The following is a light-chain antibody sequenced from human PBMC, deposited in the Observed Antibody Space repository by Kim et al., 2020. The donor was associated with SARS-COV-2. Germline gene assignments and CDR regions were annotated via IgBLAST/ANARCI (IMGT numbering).Light chain of an antibody. J-gene: IGKJ1*01. CDR1: QSVSSS. CDR3: QQYENLPRT. CDR2: GAS. V-gene: IGKV3-15*01. Sequence: VSPGEGATPSCRASQSVSSSLAWYRQTPGQPPRLLIYGASTRATGIPARFSGSGSGTDFTLTITGLQSEDFTIYYCQQYENLPRTFGQGTKVDIK.